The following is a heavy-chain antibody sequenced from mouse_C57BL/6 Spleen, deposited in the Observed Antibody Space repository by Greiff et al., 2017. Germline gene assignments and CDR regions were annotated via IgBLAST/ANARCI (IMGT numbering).Heavy chain of an antibody. V-gene: IGHV1-81*01. Sequence: VQLQQSGAELARPGASVKLSCKASGYTFTSYGISWVKQRTGQGLEWIGEIYPRSGNTYYNEKFKGKATLTADKSSSTAYMELRSLTSEDSAVYFCASHSGYGFAYWGQGTLVTVSA. CDR3: ASHSGYGFAY. D-gene: IGHD2-2*01. CDR2: IYPRSGNT. CDR1: GYTFTSYG. J-gene: IGHJ3*01.